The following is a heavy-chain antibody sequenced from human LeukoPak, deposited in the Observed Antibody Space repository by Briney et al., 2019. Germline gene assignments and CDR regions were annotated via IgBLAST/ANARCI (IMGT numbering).Heavy chain of an antibody. CDR3: ARARGWYNDY. CDR2: IYPNSGGT. D-gene: IGHD6-19*01. Sequence: ASVKVSCKASGYTFTGYYMHWVRRAPGQGLEWMGWIYPNSGGTNYAQRFQGRVTMTRDTSISTVYMELSRLRFDDTAVYYCARARGWYNDYWGQGTLVTVSS. V-gene: IGHV1-2*02. CDR1: GYTFTGYY. J-gene: IGHJ4*02.